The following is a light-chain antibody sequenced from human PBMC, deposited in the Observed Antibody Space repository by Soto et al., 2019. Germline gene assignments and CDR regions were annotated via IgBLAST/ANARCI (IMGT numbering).Light chain of an antibody. CDR1: SSDVGGYNY. V-gene: IGLV2-14*01. J-gene: IGLJ1*01. Sequence: QSVLTQPASVSGSPGQSITISCTGTSSDVGGYNYVSWYQQHPGKAPKLMIYEVSNRPSGVSNRFSGSKSGNTASLTISGLQAEDEADYYCSLYTSSSTLYVFGTGTQLTVL. CDR2: EVS. CDR3: SLYTSSSTLYV.